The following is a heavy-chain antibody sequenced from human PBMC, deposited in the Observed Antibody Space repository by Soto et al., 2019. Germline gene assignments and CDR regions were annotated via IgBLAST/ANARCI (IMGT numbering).Heavy chain of an antibody. V-gene: IGHV4-4*07. D-gene: IGHD3-10*01. CDR2: IYSSGGT. CDR3: ARDFGDFGFFQY. J-gene: IGHJ1*01. Sequence: QVQLQESGPGLVKPSGTLSLTCTVSSGSISGYYWSWIRQPAGKALEWIGRIYSSGGTYYNPSLKSRLTMSLDMATKQFSLRLSFVTAADTAVYYCARDFGDFGFFQYWSPGSLVSVSS. CDR1: SGSISGYY.